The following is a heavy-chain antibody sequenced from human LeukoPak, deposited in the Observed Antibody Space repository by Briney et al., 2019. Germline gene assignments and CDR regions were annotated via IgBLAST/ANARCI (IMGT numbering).Heavy chain of an antibody. CDR2: LRGNGDT. D-gene: IGHD3-16*01. Sequence: GGSLTLSCAASGFTFSSYAMSWVRGAPARGLEWVSSLRGNGDTFYADSVKGRFTLSRDESRNTVYLHLSNLRVEDTAIYYCAKASWVSSADAVLWGQGTVVTVPS. CDR3: AKASWVSSADAVL. J-gene: IGHJ4*02. CDR1: GFTFSSYA. V-gene: IGHV3-23*01.